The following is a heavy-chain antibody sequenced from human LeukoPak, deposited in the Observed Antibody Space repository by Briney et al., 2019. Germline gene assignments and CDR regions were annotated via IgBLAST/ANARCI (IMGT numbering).Heavy chain of an antibody. J-gene: IGHJ3*02. CDR3: AKSLYPDAFDI. Sequence: PGGSLRLSCAASGFTFRSHDMHWVRQAPGKGLEWVTSVRFDGSDKKYADSVKGRFTIPRDNSKNTLSLQMISLRTEDTAMYYCAKSLYPDAFDIWGPGTMVTVS. CDR1: GFTFRSHD. V-gene: IGHV3-30*02. CDR2: VRFDGSDK. D-gene: IGHD2-8*01.